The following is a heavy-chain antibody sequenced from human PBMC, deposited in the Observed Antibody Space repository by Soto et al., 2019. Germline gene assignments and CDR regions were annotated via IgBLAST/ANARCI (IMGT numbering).Heavy chain of an antibody. CDR2: ISSSSSTI. CDR1: GFTFSSYS. V-gene: IGHV3-48*02. CDR3: ARDKGRITIFGVVNNYYYYGMDV. Sequence: EVQLVESGGGLVQPGGSLRLSCAASGFTFSSYSMNWVRQAPGKGLEWVSYISSSSSTIYYADSVKGRFTISRDNAKNSLYLQMNSVRDEDTAVHYCARDKGRITIFGVVNNYYYYGMDVWGQGTTVTVSS. D-gene: IGHD3-3*01. J-gene: IGHJ6*02.